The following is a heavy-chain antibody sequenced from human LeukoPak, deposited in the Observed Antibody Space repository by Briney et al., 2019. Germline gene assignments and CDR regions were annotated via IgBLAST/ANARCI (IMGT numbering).Heavy chain of an antibody. J-gene: IGHJ3*02. V-gene: IGHV1-2*02. D-gene: IGHD6-13*01. Sequence: ASVKVSCKASGYTFTGYYMHWVRQAPGQGLEWMGWINPNSGGTNYAQKFQGRVTMTRDTSTSTAYMELSRLRSDDTAVHYWAREEGVAAAGGGAFDIWGQGTMVTVSS. CDR1: GYTFTGYY. CDR3: AREEGVAAAGGGAFDI. CDR2: INPNSGGT.